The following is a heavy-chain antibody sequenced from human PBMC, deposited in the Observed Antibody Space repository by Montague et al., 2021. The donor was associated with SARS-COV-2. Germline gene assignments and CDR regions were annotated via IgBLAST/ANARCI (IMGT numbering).Heavy chain of an antibody. Sequence: TLSLTCTVSGGSISGSLYYWGWIRQHPGKGLEWIGNIYHTGSTDYDPSLKSRLTTSLDASKSHFSLHLSSVTAADTAVYYCVRFRICSSTSYNAGMCGSFDSWGQGTRVTVSS. V-gene: IGHV4-31*03. J-gene: IGHJ4*02. CDR1: GGSISGSLYY. D-gene: IGHD2-2*01. CDR3: VRFRICSSTSYNAGMCGSFDS. CDR2: IYHTGST.